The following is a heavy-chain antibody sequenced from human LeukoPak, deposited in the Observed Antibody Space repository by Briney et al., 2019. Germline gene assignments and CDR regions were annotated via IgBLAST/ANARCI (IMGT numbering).Heavy chain of an antibody. CDR3: ALGYCSSTSCYWFDP. V-gene: IGHV6-1*01. D-gene: IGHD2-2*01. CDR2: TYYRSKWYN. CDR1: GDSVSSNSAA. Sequence: SQTLSLICAISGDSVSSNSAAWNWIRQSPSRGLEWLGRTYYRSKWYNDYAVSVKSRITINPDTSKNQFSLQLNSVTPEDTAVYYCALGYCSSTSCYWFDPWGQGTLVTVSS. J-gene: IGHJ5*02.